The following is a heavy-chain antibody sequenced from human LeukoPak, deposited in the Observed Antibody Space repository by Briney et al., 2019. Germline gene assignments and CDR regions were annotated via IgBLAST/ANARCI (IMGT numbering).Heavy chain of an antibody. Sequence: GGSLRLSCAASGFTFSSYGMHWVRQAPGKGLEWVAFIRYDGSNKYYADSVKGRFTISRDNSKNTLYLQMNSLRAEDTAVYYCAKDLLYSNPYYFDYWGQGTLVTVSS. V-gene: IGHV3-30*02. CDR1: GFTFSSYG. CDR2: IRYDGSNK. CDR3: AKDLLYSNPYYFDY. J-gene: IGHJ4*02. D-gene: IGHD6-13*01.